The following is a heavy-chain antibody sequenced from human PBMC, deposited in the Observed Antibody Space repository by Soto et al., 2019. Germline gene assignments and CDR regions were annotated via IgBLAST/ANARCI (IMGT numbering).Heavy chain of an antibody. CDR1: GFTFSNAW. CDR3: SRVRGYCSSTSCPPDY. CDR2: IKSKTDGGTT. Sequence: GGSLRLSCAASGFTFSNAWMSWVRQAPGKGLEWVGRIKSKTDGGTTDYAAPVKGRFTISRDDSKNTLYLQMNSLKTEDTAVYYCSRVRGYCSSTSCPPDYWGQGTLVTVSS. V-gene: IGHV3-15*01. J-gene: IGHJ4*02. D-gene: IGHD2-2*01.